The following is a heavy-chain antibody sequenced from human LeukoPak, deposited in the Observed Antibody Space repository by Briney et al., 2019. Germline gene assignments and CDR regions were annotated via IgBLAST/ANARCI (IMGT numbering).Heavy chain of an antibody. Sequence: GGSLRLSCAASGFTFSDYYMSWIRQAPGKGLKWVSYISSSGSTIYYADSVKGRFTISRDNAKNSLYLQMNSLRAEDTAVYYCARGGYYGSGRDYLDAFDIWGQGTMVTVSS. CDR2: ISSSGSTI. V-gene: IGHV3-11*01. D-gene: IGHD3-10*01. J-gene: IGHJ3*02. CDR3: ARGGYYGSGRDYLDAFDI. CDR1: GFTFSDYY.